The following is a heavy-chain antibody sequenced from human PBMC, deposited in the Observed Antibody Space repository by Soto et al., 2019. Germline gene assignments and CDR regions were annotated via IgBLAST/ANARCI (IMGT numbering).Heavy chain of an antibody. CDR1: GGSITNYY. CDR2: IYDSGST. J-gene: IGHJ5*02. CDR3: AREADPLFCSGGSGGSCYGGWLDP. Sequence: PSETLSLTCTVSGGSITNYYRIWIRQPPGKGLEWIGDIYDSGSTNYNPSLKSRVTISTDASKNQFSLRLTSVTAADTAVYYCAREADPLFCSGGSGGSCYGGWLDPWGQGSLVTVSS. V-gene: IGHV4-59*01. D-gene: IGHD2-15*01.